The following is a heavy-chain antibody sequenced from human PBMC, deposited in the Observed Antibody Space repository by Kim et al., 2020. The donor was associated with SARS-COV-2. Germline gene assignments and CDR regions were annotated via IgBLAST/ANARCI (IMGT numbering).Heavy chain of an antibody. CDR3: ARAYYYGSGSYYNRPIDY. J-gene: IGHJ4*02. V-gene: IGHV4-34*01. CDR1: GGSFSGYY. Sequence: SETLSLTCAVYGGSFSGYYWSWIRQPPGKGLEWIGEINHSGSTNYNPSLKSRVTISVDTSKNQFSLKLSSVTAADTAVYYCARAYYYGSGSYYNRPIDYWGQGTLVTVSS. D-gene: IGHD3-10*01. CDR2: INHSGST.